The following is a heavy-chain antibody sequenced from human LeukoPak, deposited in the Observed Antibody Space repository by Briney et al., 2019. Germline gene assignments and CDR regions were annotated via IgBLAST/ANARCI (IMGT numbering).Heavy chain of an antibody. J-gene: IGHJ6*02. CDR3: ARGLAGDIVVVPPASQAYYYYYGMDV. CDR1: GGTFSSYT. V-gene: IGHV1-69*02. D-gene: IGHD2-2*01. CDR2: IIPILGIT. Sequence: GASVKVSCKASGGTFSSYTISWVRQAPGQGLEWMGRIIPILGITNYAQKFQGRVTITADKSTSTAYMELSSLRSEDTAVYYCARGLAGDIVVVPPASQAYYYYYGMDVWGQGTTVTVSS.